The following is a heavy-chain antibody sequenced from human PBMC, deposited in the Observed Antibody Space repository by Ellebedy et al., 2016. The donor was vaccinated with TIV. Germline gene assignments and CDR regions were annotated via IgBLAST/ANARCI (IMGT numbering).Heavy chain of an antibody. D-gene: IGHD1-26*01. CDR3: ARDVGGSYSSLAFDI. CDR2: INSDGSST. V-gene: IGHV3-74*01. J-gene: IGHJ3*02. CDR1: GFTFSSYW. Sequence: GGSLRLSCAASGFTFSSYWMHWVRQAPGKGLVWVSRINSDGSSTSYADSVKGRFTISRDNAKNTLYLQMNSLRAEDTAVYYCARDVGGSYSSLAFDIWGQGTMVTVSS.